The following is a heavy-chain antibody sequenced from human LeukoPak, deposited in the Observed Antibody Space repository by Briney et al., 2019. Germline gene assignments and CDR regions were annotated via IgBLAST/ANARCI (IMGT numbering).Heavy chain of an antibody. CDR1: GFTFSSYA. CDR3: ARLIVGVIDY. V-gene: IGHV3-64*01. Sequence: GGSLRLSCAASGFTFSSYAMHWVRQAPGKGLEYVSAISNNGGSTYYANSVKGRFTISRDNSKNTLYLQMGSLRVEDMAVYYCARLIVGVIDYWGQGTLVTVSS. J-gene: IGHJ4*02. CDR2: ISNNGGST. D-gene: IGHD1-26*01.